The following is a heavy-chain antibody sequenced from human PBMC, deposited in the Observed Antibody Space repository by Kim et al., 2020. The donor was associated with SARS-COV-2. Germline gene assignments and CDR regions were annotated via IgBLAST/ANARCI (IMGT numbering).Heavy chain of an antibody. CDR1: GGSISSYY. D-gene: IGHD6-19*01. CDR3: ARSTAVAGQRRHFDY. Sequence: SETLSLTCTVSGGSISSYYWSWIRRPPGKGLEWIGYIYYSGSTNYNPSLKSRVTISVDTSKNQFSLNLSSVTAADTAVYYCARSTAVAGQRRHFDYWGQGTLVTVSS. V-gene: IGHV4-59*13. J-gene: IGHJ4*02. CDR2: IYYSGST.